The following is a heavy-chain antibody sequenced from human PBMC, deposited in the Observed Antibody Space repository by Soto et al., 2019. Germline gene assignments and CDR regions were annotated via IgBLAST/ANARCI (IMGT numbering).Heavy chain of an antibody. V-gene: IGHV3-66*01. Sequence: GGSLRLSCAASGFTVSSNYMSWVRQAPGKGLEWVSVIYSGGSTYYADSVKGRFTISRDNSKNTLYLQMNSLRAEDTAVYYCAGDIVATILRIWGQGTMVTVSS. CDR3: AGDIVATILRI. CDR2: IYSGGST. CDR1: GFTVSSNY. J-gene: IGHJ3*02. D-gene: IGHD5-12*01.